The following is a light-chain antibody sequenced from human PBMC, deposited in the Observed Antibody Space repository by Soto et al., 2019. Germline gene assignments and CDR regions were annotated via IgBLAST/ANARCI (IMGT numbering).Light chain of an antibody. CDR2: WTS. Sequence: DIVMTQSPDSLTVSLGERATINCKSSQSILSSSNNKNYLVWYQQKPGQPPKVLINWTSTRESGVPERFSGSVSGADFTLTISSLQAEDVAVYYCQQYYSTPPTFGGGTKLEIK. V-gene: IGKV4-1*01. J-gene: IGKJ4*01. CDR3: QQYYSTPPT. CDR1: QSILSSSNNKNY.